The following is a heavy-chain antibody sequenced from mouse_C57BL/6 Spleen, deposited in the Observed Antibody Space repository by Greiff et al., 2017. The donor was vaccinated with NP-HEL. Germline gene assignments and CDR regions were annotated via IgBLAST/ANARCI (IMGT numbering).Heavy chain of an antibody. CDR1: GFTFSDYG. Sequence: EVQRVESGGGLVKPGGSLKLSCAASGFTFSDYGMHWVRQAPEKGLEWVAYISSGSSTIYYADTVKGRFTISRDNAKNTLFLQMTSLRSEDTAMYYCAKLALYAMDYWGQGTSVTVSS. CDR2: ISSGSSTI. CDR3: AKLALYAMDY. V-gene: IGHV5-17*01. J-gene: IGHJ4*01. D-gene: IGHD4-1*01.